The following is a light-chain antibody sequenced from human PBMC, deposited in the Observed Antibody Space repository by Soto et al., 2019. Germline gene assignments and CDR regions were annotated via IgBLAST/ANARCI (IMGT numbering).Light chain of an antibody. V-gene: IGKV3-15*01. CDR3: QQRQYWPPIT. Sequence: EMVVTQSPATLSMSPGGRATLSCRTSERIIRNLAWYQQKLCQAPSLLIYCASTSATGFPSRFSGSWSVTDFTLTISSLQSEDFAVYYCQQRQYWPPITFGQGTRLEIK. CDR2: CAS. J-gene: IGKJ5*01. CDR1: ERIIRN.